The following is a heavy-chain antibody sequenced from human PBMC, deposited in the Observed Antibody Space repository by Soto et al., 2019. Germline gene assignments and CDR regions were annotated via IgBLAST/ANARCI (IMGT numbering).Heavy chain of an antibody. J-gene: IGHJ4*02. Sequence: EVQLVESGGGLVQPGGSLRLSCAASGFTFNKYWMHWVRQAPGKGLVWVSHITSDESGTSYVDSVRGRFTISRDNAKNTLYLETNNLRAEDTAIYYCARDDPGVGIDYWGQGTLVTVSS. D-gene: IGHD1-26*01. V-gene: IGHV3-74*01. CDR1: GFTFNKYW. CDR2: ITSDESGT. CDR3: ARDDPGVGIDY.